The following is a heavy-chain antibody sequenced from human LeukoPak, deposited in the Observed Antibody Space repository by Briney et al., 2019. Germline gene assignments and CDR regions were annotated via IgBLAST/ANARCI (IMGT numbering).Heavy chain of an antibody. J-gene: IGHJ4*02. CDR3: ARSRRGYGFGY. Sequence: PGGSLRLSCVASVFTFSNYWMNWVRQAPGKGLVWVANINQDGSETYYVDSVKGRFTISRDNAKNSLYLQMNSLRAEDTAVYYCARSRRGYGFGYWGQGTLVTVSS. CDR1: VFTFSNYW. CDR2: INQDGSET. D-gene: IGHD2-15*01. V-gene: IGHV3-7*01.